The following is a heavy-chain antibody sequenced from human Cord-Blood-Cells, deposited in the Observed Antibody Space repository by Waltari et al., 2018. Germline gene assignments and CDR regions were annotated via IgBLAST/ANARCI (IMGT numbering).Heavy chain of an antibody. J-gene: IGHJ3*02. V-gene: IGHV1-2*02. D-gene: IGHD2-8*01. Sequence: QVQLVQSGAEVKKPGASVKVSCKASGYTFTGYYMHWVRQAPGQGLEWMGWINPNSGDTNYAQKFQGRVTMTRDTSISTSYMELSRLRSDDTAVYYCARGTELGLYAFVIWGQGTMVTVSS. CDR2: INPNSGDT. CDR1: GYTFTGYY. CDR3: ARGTELGLYAFVI.